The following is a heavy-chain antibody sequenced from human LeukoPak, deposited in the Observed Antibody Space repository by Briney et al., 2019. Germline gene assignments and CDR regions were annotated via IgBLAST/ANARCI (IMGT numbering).Heavy chain of an antibody. CDR2: ISGSGGST. Sequence: PRGSLRLSCAASGFTFSSYAMSWVRQAPGKGLEWVSAISGSGGSTYYADSVKGRFTISRDNSKNTLYLQMNSLRAEDTAVYYCAKDRGYSYDILTGYGMDVWGQGTTVTVSS. J-gene: IGHJ6*02. V-gene: IGHV3-23*01. CDR3: AKDRGYSYDILTGYGMDV. CDR1: GFTFSSYA. D-gene: IGHD3-9*01.